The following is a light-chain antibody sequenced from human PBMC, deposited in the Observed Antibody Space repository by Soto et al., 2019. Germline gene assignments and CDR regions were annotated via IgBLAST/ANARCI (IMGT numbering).Light chain of an antibody. J-gene: IGKJ5*01. CDR1: QSVGRY. CDR3: QQRSNWPRVT. Sequence: EIVLTQSPATLSSSPGERATLSCRASQSVGRYLAWYQQKPGQAPRLLIYDASNRATGIPARFSGSGSGTHFTLTISSLEPEDFAVYYCQQRSNWPRVTFGQGTRLEIK. CDR2: DAS. V-gene: IGKV3-11*01.